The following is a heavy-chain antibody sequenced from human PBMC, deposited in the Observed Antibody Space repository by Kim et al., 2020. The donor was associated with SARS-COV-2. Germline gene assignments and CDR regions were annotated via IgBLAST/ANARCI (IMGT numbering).Heavy chain of an antibody. V-gene: IGHV1-8*01. D-gene: IGHD2-15*01. J-gene: IGHJ4*02. Sequence: ASVKVSCKASGYTFTSYDINWVRQATGQGLEWMGLMNPNSGNTAYAQNFQGRVTMTRNTSIRTADMALSSLRSEDTAVYYCARGDCSDGSCYSAYWGQGTLVTVSS. CDR1: GYTFTSYD. CDR3: ARGDCSDGSCYSAY. CDR2: MNPNSGNT.